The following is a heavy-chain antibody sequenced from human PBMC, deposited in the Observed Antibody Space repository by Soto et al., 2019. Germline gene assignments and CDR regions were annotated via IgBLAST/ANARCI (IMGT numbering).Heavy chain of an antibody. CDR3: SINYDFWSGYFGGFGWFDP. CDR1: GGSISSYC. Sequence: PSETLSLTCTVSGGSISSYCWSWIRQPAGKGLGWIGHMCTSGSTNYNPSLKSRVTMSVDTSKNQFSLKLNSVTAADTAVYYCSINYDFWSGYFGGFGWFDPWGQGTLVTVSS. CDR2: MCTSGST. V-gene: IGHV4-4*07. D-gene: IGHD3-3*01. J-gene: IGHJ5*02.